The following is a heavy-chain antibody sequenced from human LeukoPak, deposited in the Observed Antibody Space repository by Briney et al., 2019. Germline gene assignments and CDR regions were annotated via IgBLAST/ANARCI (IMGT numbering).Heavy chain of an antibody. J-gene: IGHJ6*03. D-gene: IGHD3-10*01. Sequence: SETLSLTCTVSGDSISSYYWSWIRQPPGKGLEWIGYIYYSGSTNYNPSLKSRVTISVDTSTHQFSLKLSSVTAADTAVYYCARGRSSMVRGYYYYYMDVWGKGTTVTISS. V-gene: IGHV4-59*01. CDR1: GDSISSYY. CDR3: ARGRSSMVRGYYYYYMDV. CDR2: IYYSGST.